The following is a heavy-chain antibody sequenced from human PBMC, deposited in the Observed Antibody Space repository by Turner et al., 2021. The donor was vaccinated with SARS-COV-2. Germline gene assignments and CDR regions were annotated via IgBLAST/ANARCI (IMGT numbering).Heavy chain of an antibody. V-gene: IGHV3-53*02. Sequence: EVQLVETGGGLIQPGGSLRLSCAASGFTVSSNYMSWVRQAPGKGLEWVSVISSGGNTYYADSVKGRFTISRDNSKNTLYLQMNSQRAEDTAVYYCARGGEFQLLHYYGMDVWGQGTTVTVSS. D-gene: IGHD2-2*01. J-gene: IGHJ6*02. CDR1: GFTVSSNY. CDR3: ARGGEFQLLHYYGMDV. CDR2: ISSGGNT.